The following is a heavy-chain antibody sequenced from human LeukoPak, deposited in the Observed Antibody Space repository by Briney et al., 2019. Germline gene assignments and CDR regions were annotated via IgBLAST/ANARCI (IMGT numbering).Heavy chain of an antibody. CDR1: GFTFSSYS. CDR2: ISSSSSTI. Sequence: PGGSLRLSCAASGFTFSSYSMTWVRQAPGKGLEWVSYISSSSSTIYYADSVKGRFTNSRDNAKNSLYLQMNSLRAEDTAVYYCARDSFAGTFDYWGQGTLVTVSS. J-gene: IGHJ4*02. V-gene: IGHV3-48*04. D-gene: IGHD1-7*01. CDR3: ARDSFAGTFDY.